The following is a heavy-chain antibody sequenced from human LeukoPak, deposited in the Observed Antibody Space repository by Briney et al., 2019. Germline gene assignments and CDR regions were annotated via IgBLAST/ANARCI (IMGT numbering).Heavy chain of an antibody. CDR2: IYDSGST. D-gene: IGHD5-18*01. V-gene: IGHV4-59*01. J-gene: IGHJ6*03. Sequence: PSETLSLTCTVPGGSISSYYWSWIRQPPGKGLEWIGYIYDSGSTNYNPSLKSRVTISVDTSKNQFSLKLSSVTAADTAVYYCARGVGLPHYMDVWGKGTTVTISS. CDR3: ARGVGLPHYMDV. CDR1: GGSISSYY.